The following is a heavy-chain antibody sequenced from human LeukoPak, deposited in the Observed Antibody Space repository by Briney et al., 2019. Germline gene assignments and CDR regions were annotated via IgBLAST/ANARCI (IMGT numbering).Heavy chain of an antibody. CDR1: GFTFSSYG. CDR2: IWYDGGNK. D-gene: IGHD4-11*01. Sequence: PGRSLRLSXAASGFTFSSYGMHWVRQAPGKGLEWVAVIWYDGGNKYYADSVKGRFTISRDNSKNTLYLQMNSLRAEDTAVYYCAKDVADYGNAEYFQHWGQGTLVTVSS. J-gene: IGHJ1*01. V-gene: IGHV3-33*06. CDR3: AKDVADYGNAEYFQH.